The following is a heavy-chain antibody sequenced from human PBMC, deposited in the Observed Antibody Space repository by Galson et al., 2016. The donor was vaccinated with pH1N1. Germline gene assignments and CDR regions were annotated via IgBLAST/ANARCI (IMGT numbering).Heavy chain of an antibody. CDR1: GDSVSSNSAA. Sequence: CAISGDSVSSNSAAWNWIRQSPSRGLEWLGRTYYRSKWYNDYAVSVKSRITINPDTSKNQFSLKLSSVTAADTAVYYCARAIITSEDRDYWFDPWGQGTLVTVSS. V-gene: IGHV6-1*01. CDR2: TYYRSKWYN. CDR3: ARAIITSEDRDYWFDP. J-gene: IGHJ5*02. D-gene: IGHD2-15*01.